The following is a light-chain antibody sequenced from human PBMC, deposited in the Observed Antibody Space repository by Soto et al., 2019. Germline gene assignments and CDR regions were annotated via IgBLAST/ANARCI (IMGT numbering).Light chain of an antibody. CDR2: STD. J-gene: IGLJ2*01. CDR1: SSNIGTNF. CDR3: QAWDSSTHVV. V-gene: IGLV1-47*01. Sequence: QSVLTQSPSASGTPGQRVTVSCSGSSSNIGTNFVFWYQQLPGTAPKVLIYSTDKRPSGVPDRFSGSKSGTSASLAISGLRSEDEADYYCQAWDSSTHVVFGGGTKLTVL.